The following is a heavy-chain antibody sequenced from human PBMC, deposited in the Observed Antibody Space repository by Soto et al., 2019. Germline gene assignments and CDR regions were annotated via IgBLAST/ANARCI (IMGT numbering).Heavy chain of an antibody. J-gene: IGHJ4*02. D-gene: IGHD3-22*01. Sequence: SETLSLTCAVSGFSISHGYYWGWIRQPPGKGLEWIGSIYEAGYTYNNPSLKSRVTISVDTSKNQLPLKLDSVTAADTAVYYCGRDDDRGYFYYWGQGALVTVSS. CDR2: IYEAGYT. CDR1: GFSISHGYY. CDR3: GRDDDRGYFYY. V-gene: IGHV4-38-2*02.